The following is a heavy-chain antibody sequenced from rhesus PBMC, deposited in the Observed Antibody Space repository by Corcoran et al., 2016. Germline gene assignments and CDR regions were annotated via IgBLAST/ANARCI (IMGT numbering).Heavy chain of an antibody. CDR3: ARGGRAAAPDAFDF. D-gene: IGHD6-31*01. CDR1: GFSLSTSVMG. CDR2: IYWYEEK. Sequence: QVTLKESGPALVKPTQTLTLTCTFSGFSLSTSVMGVGWIRQPPGKALKWLASIYWYEEKYYSTSLKSRRTNTKDTSKNQVVRTMTNMDAVDTATYYCARGGRAAAPDAFDFWGQGLRVTVSS. V-gene: IGHV2S1*01. J-gene: IGHJ3*01.